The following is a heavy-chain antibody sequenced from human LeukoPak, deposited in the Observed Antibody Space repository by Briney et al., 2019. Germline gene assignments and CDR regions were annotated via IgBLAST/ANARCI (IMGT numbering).Heavy chain of an antibody. J-gene: IGHJ5*02. V-gene: IGHV1-2*02. Sequence: ASVKVSCTASVYTFTEYYIHWVRQAPGQGLEWMGWINPDNGGTNYAQKFQGRVTMTRDTSIRTVYMDLSRLRSDDTAVFYCTREARVGNWFDPWGQGTQVTVSS. CDR1: VYTFTEYY. D-gene: IGHD2-2*01. CDR3: TREARVGNWFDP. CDR2: INPDNGGT.